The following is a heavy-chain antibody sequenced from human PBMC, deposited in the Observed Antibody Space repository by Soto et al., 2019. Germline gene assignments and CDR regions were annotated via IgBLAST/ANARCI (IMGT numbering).Heavy chain of an antibody. J-gene: IGHJ1*01. D-gene: IGHD6-13*01. CDR1: GFTFSNAW. CDR2: IKSKTDGGTT. Sequence: GGSLRLSCAASGFTFSNAWMSWVRQAPGKGLEWVGRIKSKTDGGTTDYAAPVKGRFTISRDDSKNTLYLQMNSLKTEDTAVYYCTTGGSSLYGYFQHWGQGTLVTVSS. V-gene: IGHV3-15*01. CDR3: TTGGSSLYGYFQH.